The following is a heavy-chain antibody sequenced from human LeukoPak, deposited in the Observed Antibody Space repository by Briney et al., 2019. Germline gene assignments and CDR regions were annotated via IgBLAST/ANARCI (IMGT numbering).Heavy chain of an antibody. Sequence: SETLSLTCTVSGGSICSYYWSWVRQPPGKGLEWVGYIYYSGSTNYNPSLKSRVTISVHTSKNQFSLKLSSVTAADTAVYYCARLAYGSGSSYWGQGTLVTVSS. CDR1: GGSICSYY. D-gene: IGHD3-10*01. CDR2: IYYSGST. J-gene: IGHJ4*02. V-gene: IGHV4-59*01. CDR3: ARLAYGSGSSY.